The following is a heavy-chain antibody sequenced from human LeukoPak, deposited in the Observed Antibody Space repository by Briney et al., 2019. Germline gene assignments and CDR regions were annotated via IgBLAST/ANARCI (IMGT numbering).Heavy chain of an antibody. CDR2: IDPSDSYT. CDR1: GYSFTSYW. D-gene: IGHD3-10*01. CDR3: ARTYGSGSYMFNY. J-gene: IGHJ4*02. V-gene: IGHV5-10-1*01. Sequence: HGESLKISCKGSGYSFTSYWISWVRQMPGKGLEWMGRIDPSDSYTNYSPSSQGHVTISADKSISTAYLQWSSLKASDTAMYYCARTYGSGSYMFNYWGQGTLVTVSS.